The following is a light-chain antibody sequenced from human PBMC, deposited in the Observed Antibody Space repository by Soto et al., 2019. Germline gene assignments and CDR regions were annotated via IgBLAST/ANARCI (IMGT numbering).Light chain of an antibody. CDR1: QSVRDRY. CDR3: QQHNQWPIT. V-gene: IGKV3D-20*02. Sequence: EIVLTQSPATLSLSPGERATLSCRASQSVRDRYLAWYQQKPGQAPSLLIYDASNRATGFPDRFSGSGSGTDFTLTISRLEPEDSAVYYCQQHNQWPITFGQGTRLE. CDR2: DAS. J-gene: IGKJ5*01.